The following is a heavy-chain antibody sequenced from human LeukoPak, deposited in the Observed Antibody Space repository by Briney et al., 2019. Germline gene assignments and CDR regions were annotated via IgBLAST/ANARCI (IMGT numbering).Heavy chain of an antibody. CDR1: GGSISSGGYS. CDR3: ARGKTWYYDFLTGDNWFAP. D-gene: IGHD3-9*01. V-gene: IGHV4-30-2*01. CDR2: IYHSGST. Sequence: SETLPLTCAVSGGSISSGGYSWSWIRQPPGKGLEWIGYIYHSGSTYYNPSLKSRVTISVGRSKNQFSLKLSSVTAADTAVYYCARGKTWYYDFLTGDNWFAPWGQGTLVTVPS. J-gene: IGHJ5*02.